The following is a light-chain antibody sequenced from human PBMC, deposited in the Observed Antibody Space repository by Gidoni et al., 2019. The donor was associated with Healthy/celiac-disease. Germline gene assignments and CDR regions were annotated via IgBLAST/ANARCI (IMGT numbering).Light chain of an antibody. J-gene: IGKJ2*01. CDR1: QDSSNY. Sequence: IQMIPYSSSLSASVRDRVTITCQASQDSSNYLNWYQQKPGRAPKHLIYDSSNLETGVPSRFSGSGSGTDYTFTISSLQPEDNATDYCQQYDNRPRYTFGQGTKLEIK. V-gene: IGKV1-33*01. CDR3: QQYDNRPRYT. CDR2: DSS.